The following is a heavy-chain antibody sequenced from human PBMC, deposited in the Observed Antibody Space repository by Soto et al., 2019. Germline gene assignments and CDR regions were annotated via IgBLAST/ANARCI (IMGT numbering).Heavy chain of an antibody. J-gene: IGHJ5*02. Sequence: PSETLSLTCTVSGGSISRYYWTWIRQPPGKGLEWIGNIHYTGSTNYNPSLKSRVTISLGTSKSQFSLKLSSVTAADTAVYYCARDLSISSTDGPLAPWGHGTLVTVSS. CDR2: IHYTGST. V-gene: IGHV4-59*01. CDR1: GGSISRYY. CDR3: ARDLSISSTDGPLAP. D-gene: IGHD6-6*01.